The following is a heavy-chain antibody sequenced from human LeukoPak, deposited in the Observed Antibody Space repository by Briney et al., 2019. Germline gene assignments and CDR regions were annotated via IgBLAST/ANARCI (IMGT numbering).Heavy chain of an antibody. V-gene: IGHV1-69*05. Sequence: ASVKVSCKASGGTFSSYAISWVRQAPGQGLEWMGGIIPIFGTANYAQKFQGRVTITTDESTSTAYMELSSLRSEDTAVYYCAKEGRDVKNARYGMDVWGQGTTVTVSS. CDR1: GGTFSSYA. CDR2: IIPIFGTA. J-gene: IGHJ6*02. D-gene: IGHD5-24*01. CDR3: AKEGRDVKNARYGMDV.